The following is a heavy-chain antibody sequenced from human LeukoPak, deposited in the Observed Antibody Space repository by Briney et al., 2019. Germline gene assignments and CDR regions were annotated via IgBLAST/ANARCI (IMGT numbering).Heavy chain of an antibody. CDR2: IYYSGST. CDR3: ARVVPAYCSSTSCYNLGEYYFDY. CDR1: GGSISSYY. J-gene: IGHJ4*02. D-gene: IGHD2-2*02. Sequence: SETLSLTCTDSGGSISSYYWSWIRQPPGKGLEWIGYIYYSGSTNYNPSLKSRVTISVDTSKNQFSLKLSSVTAADTAVYYCARVVPAYCSSTSCYNLGEYYFDYWGQGTLVTVSS. V-gene: IGHV4-59*08.